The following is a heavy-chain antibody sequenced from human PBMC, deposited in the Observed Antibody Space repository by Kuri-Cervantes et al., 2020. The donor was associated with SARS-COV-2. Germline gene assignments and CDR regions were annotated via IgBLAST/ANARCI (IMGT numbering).Heavy chain of an antibody. CDR2: IIPSFGTA. J-gene: IGHJ5*02. D-gene: IGHD3-9*01. V-gene: IGHV1-69*06. CDR1: GGTFSSYA. Sequence: SGKGSCKASGGTFSSYAISWVRQAPGQGLEWMGGIIPSFGTANYAQKFQGRVTITVDKSTSTAYMELSSLRSEDTAVYYCSRASVSYYDILTGYYGTKNSPFDPWGQGTLVTVSS. CDR3: SRASVSYYDILTGYYGTKNSPFDP.